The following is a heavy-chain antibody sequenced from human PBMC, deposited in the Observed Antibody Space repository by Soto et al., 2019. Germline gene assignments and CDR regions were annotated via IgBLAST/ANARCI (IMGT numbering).Heavy chain of an antibody. CDR2: ISSDGSYK. Sequence: QVQLVESGGGVVQPGRSLRLSCAASGFTFSNFGMHWVRQAPGKGLEWVAVISSDGSYKYYSDSVKGRVTISRDNSKNTLFLQMNSLRVEDTAVYYCAKGSEVARQELDYWGQGTLVTVSS. D-gene: IGHD2-15*01. J-gene: IGHJ4*02. CDR3: AKGSEVARQELDY. V-gene: IGHV3-30*18. CDR1: GFTFSNFG.